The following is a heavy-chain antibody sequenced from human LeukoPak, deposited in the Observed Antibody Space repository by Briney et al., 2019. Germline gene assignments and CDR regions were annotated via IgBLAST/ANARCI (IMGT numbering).Heavy chain of an antibody. V-gene: IGHV1-2*02. CDR3: ARANGNYDILTGYYGFDY. D-gene: IGHD3-9*01. CDR2: INPNSGGT. Sequence: ASVKVSCKASGYTFTGYYMHWVRQAPGQGLEWMGWINPNSGGTNYAQKFQGRVTMTRDTSISAAYMELSRLRSDDTAVYYCARANGNYDILTGYYGFDYWGQGTLVTVSS. J-gene: IGHJ4*02. CDR1: GYTFTGYY.